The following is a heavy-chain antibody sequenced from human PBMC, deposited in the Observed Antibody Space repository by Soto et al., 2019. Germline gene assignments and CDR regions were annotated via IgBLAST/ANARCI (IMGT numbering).Heavy chain of an antibody. D-gene: IGHD4-17*01. V-gene: IGHV1-8*01. CDR1: GYTFTSYD. Sequence: GASVKVSWKACGYTFTSYDINWVRQATGQGIEWMGWMNPNSGNTGYAQKFQGRVTMTRNTSISTAYMELSSLRSEDTAVYYFAMPLYRDTAHYSGQATLLTVSS. CDR2: MNPNSGNT. CDR3: AMPLYRDTAHY. J-gene: IGHJ4*02.